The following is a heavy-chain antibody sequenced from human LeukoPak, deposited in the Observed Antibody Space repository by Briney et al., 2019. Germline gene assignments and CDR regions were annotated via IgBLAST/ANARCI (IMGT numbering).Heavy chain of an antibody. CDR3: VSPRGFSYGYFDY. J-gene: IGHJ4*02. Sequence: SETLSLTCAVSGGSISSGGYSWSWIRQPPGKGLEWIGSIYYSKNTYYNPSLKSRVTISADTSKNQFSLTLGSVSATDTAVYYCVSPRGFSYGYFDYWGQGTLVTVSS. V-gene: IGHV4-30-2*03. D-gene: IGHD5-18*01. CDR2: IYYSKNT. CDR1: GGSISSGGYS.